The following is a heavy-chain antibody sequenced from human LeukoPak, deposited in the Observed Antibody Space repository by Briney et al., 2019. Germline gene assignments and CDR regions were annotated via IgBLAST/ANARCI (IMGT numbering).Heavy chain of an antibody. Sequence: ASVKVSCKASGYTFTGYYMHWVRQAPGQGLEWMGWINPNRGGTNYAQKFQGRVTMTRDTSISTAYMELSRLRSDDTAVYYCARVAIAARTVYYFDYWGQGTLVTVSS. J-gene: IGHJ4*02. CDR2: INPNRGGT. CDR3: ARVAIAARTVYYFDY. V-gene: IGHV1-2*02. D-gene: IGHD6-6*01. CDR1: GYTFTGYY.